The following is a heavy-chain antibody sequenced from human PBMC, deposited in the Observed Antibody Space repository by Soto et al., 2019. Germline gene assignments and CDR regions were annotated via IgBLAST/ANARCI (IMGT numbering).Heavy chain of an antibody. CDR3: ASDLLGRPHTAMGRPSFDY. V-gene: IGHV1-69*02. J-gene: IGHJ4*02. D-gene: IGHD5-18*01. CDR1: GGTFSSYT. Sequence: QVQLVQSGAEVKKPGSSVKVSCKASGGTFSSYTISWVRQAPGQGLAWMGRIIPILGIANYAQKFQGRDTITADKYTSTAYMELSSLRAEDTAVYYCASDLLGRPHTAMGRPSFDYWGQGTLVTVSS. CDR2: IIPILGIA.